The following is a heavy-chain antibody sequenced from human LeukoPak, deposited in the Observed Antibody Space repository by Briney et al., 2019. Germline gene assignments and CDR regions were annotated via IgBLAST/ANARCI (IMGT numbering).Heavy chain of an antibody. CDR1: GFTFSNYW. J-gene: IGHJ6*02. V-gene: IGHV3-74*01. CDR2: ISTDGKST. CDR3: VRDYQFIQEV. D-gene: IGHD2-2*01. Sequence: GGSLRLSCVASGFTFSNYWMLWVRQAPGEGLMWVSLISTDGKSTRYAESVKGRFTISRDNAKNALYLQMDILRVEDTALYFCVRDYQFIQEVWGQGTTVTVSS.